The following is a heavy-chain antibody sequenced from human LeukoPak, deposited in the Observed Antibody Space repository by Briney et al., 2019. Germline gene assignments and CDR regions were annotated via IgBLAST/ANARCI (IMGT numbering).Heavy chain of an antibody. J-gene: IGHJ4*02. CDR2: INHSGST. V-gene: IGHV4-34*01. D-gene: IGHD3-10*01. CDR3: ARGNGSGSYYSPPYFDY. CDR1: GGSFSGYY. Sequence: SETLSLTCAVYGGSFSGYYWSWIRQPPGKGLEWIGEINHSGSTNYNPSLKSRVTISVDTSKNQFSLKLSSVTAADTAVYYCARGNGSGSYYSPPYFDYWGQGTLVTVSS.